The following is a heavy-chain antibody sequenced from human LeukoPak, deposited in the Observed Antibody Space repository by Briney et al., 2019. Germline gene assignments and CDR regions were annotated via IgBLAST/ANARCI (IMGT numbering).Heavy chain of an antibody. CDR3: ARGDYYDSSGYS. V-gene: IGHV4-61*02. CDR2: IYTSGST. J-gene: IGHJ5*02. CDR1: GGSISSGSYY. Sequence: SQTLSLXCTVSGGSISSGSYYWSWIRQPAGKGLEWIGRIYTSGSTNYNPSLKSRVTISVDTSKNQFSLKLSSVTAADTAVYYCARGDYYDSSGYSWGQGTLVTVSS. D-gene: IGHD3-22*01.